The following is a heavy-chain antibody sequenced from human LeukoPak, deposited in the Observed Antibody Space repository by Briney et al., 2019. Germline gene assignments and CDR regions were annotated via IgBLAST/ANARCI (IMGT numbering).Heavy chain of an antibody. J-gene: IGHJ5*02. Sequence: SETLSLTCTVSGGSISTYYWSWIRQPPGKGLEWIGYIYYSGSSNYNPSLKSRVTISVDTSKNQFSLKLSSMTAADTAVYYCARFRTTFGELNHWGQGTLVTVSS. CDR3: ARFRTTFGELNH. CDR2: IYYSGSS. CDR1: GGSISTYY. V-gene: IGHV4-59*01. D-gene: IGHD3-10*01.